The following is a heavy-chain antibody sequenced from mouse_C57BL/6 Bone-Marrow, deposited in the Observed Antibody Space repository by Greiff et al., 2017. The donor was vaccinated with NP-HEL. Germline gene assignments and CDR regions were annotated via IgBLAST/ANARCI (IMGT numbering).Heavy chain of an antibody. V-gene: IGHV10-1*01. D-gene: IGHD1-1*01. CDR2: IRSKSNNYAT. Sequence: EVKVVESGGGLVQPKGSLKLSCAASGFSFNTYAMNWVRQAPGKGLEWVARIRSKSNNYATYYADSVKDRFTITRDDSESMLYLQMNNLKTEDTAMYYCVSVYHGRGDYWGQGTSVTVSS. CDR1: GFSFNTYA. CDR3: VSVYHGRGDY. J-gene: IGHJ4*01.